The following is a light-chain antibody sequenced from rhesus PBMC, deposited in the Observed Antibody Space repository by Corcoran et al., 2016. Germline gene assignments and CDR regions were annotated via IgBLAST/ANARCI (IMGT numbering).Light chain of an antibody. J-gene: IGKJ1*01. Sequence: DIQMTQSPSSLSASVGDRVTITCRASQGISNWLAWYQQKPGKAPKLLIYRASNLETGVPSRFSGSGPGTDFTLTNSSLQPEDIATVYWQQHDNSPPWTFGQGTKVEIK. CDR3: QQHDNSPPWT. CDR1: QGISNW. CDR2: RAS. V-gene: IGKV1-69*01.